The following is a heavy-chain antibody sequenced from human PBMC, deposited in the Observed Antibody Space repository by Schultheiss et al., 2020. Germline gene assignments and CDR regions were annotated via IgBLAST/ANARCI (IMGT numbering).Heavy chain of an antibody. V-gene: IGHV1-69*06. CDR2: IIPIFGTA. J-gene: IGHJ6*04. D-gene: IGHD4-23*01. CDR3: ARAGEEDGGNSDFYYYYYGMDV. Sequence: SVKVSCKASGGTFSSYAISWVRQAPGQGLEWMGGIIPIFGTANYAQKFQGRVTITADKSTSTAYMELSSLRSEDTAVYYCARAGEEDGGNSDFYYYYYGMDVWGKGTTVTVS. CDR1: GGTFSSYA.